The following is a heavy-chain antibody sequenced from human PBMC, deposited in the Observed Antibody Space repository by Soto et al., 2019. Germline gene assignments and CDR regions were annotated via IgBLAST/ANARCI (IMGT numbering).Heavy chain of an antibody. D-gene: IGHD3-10*01. CDR2: IYYSGST. Sequence: QVQLQESGPGLVKPSEILSLICTVSGGSVSSSGYQWNWIRQPPGKGLEWIGDIYYSGSTIYNPSIKSRVTISVDTSKNQFSLKLSSVTAADTAVYFCARDSGITAFDIWGQGTMVTVSS. CDR3: ARDSGITAFDI. V-gene: IGHV4-61*08. CDR1: GGSVSSSGYQ. J-gene: IGHJ3*02.